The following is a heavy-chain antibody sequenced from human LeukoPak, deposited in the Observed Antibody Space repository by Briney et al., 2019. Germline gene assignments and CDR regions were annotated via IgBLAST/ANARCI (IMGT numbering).Heavy chain of an antibody. CDR1: GYTFTGYY. CDR3: ARVVGQTPYNWFDP. Sequence: ASVKVSCKASGYTFTGYYMHWVRQAPGQGLEWMGWINPNSGGTNYAQKFQGRVTMTRDTSISTAYMELSRPRSDDTAVYYCARVVGQTPYNWFDPWGQGTLVTVSS. J-gene: IGHJ5*02. D-gene: IGHD1-26*01. V-gene: IGHV1-2*02. CDR2: INPNSGGT.